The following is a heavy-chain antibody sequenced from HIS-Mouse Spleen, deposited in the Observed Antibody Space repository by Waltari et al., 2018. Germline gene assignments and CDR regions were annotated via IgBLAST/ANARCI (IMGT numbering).Heavy chain of an antibody. Sequence: QVQLQQSGPGLVKPSQTLSLTCAISGDSVSSNSAAWNWIRQSPSRGLEWLGRTYYRAKWYNDYAVSVKSRITINPDTSKNQFSLQLNSVTPEDTAVYYCARDGARLTGDSEYYFDYWGQGTLVTVSS. J-gene: IGHJ4*02. D-gene: IGHD7-27*01. CDR1: GDSVSSNSAA. V-gene: IGHV6-1*01. CDR2: TYYRAKWYN. CDR3: ARDGARLTGDSEYYFDY.